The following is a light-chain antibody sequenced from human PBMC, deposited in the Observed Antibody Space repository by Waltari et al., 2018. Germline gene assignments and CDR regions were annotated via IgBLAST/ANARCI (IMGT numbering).Light chain of an antibody. J-gene: IGKJ4*01. CDR1: QRLGGNY. CDR3: YHHDYSLT. V-gene: IGKV3-20*01. Sequence: TVLTQSPGTLSLSPGERATLPCRASQRLGGNYLVWYQQKPGQPPRLLIYGVSRRATGVPDRFSGSGSGTDFTLTITRLEPEDFAVYYCYHHDYSLTFGGGTKVEI. CDR2: GVS.